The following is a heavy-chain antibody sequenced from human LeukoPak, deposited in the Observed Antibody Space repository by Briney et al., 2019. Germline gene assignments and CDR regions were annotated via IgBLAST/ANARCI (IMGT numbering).Heavy chain of an antibody. Sequence: SETLSLTCAVSGGSISSSNWWSWVRQPPGKGLEWIGEIYHSGTTNYNPSLKSRVTISVDKSKNQFSLKLSSVTAADTAVYYCARHLGPSIAVAGEFDYWGQGTLVTVSS. CDR3: ARHLGPSIAVAGEFDY. CDR2: IYHSGTT. D-gene: IGHD6-19*01. V-gene: IGHV4-4*02. J-gene: IGHJ4*02. CDR1: GGSISSSNW.